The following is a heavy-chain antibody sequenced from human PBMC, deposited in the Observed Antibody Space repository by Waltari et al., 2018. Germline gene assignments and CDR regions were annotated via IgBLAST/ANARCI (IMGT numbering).Heavy chain of an antibody. J-gene: IGHJ5*01. CDR2: IYYGGST. V-gene: IGHV4-59*11. CDR1: GGPISAHY. CDR3: AREAVAGWFDS. Sequence: QVLLQESGPGPVKPSETLSLTCSVPGGPISAHYCHWIRQAPGKGLEWIGYIYYGGSTNYNPSLKSRVTMSVDTSKNQFSLKLNSVTAADTAVYYCAREAVAGWFDSWGQGTLVTVSS. D-gene: IGHD6-19*01.